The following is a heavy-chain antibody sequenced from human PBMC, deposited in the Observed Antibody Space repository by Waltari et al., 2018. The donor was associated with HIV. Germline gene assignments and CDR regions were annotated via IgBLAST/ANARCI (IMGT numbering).Heavy chain of an antibody. Sequence: QLQLQESGPGLVKPSETLSLTCTVSGGSITSRSYYWGWIRQPPGKGLEWIATIYYSGSTYYNPSLKSRVTISLDTSKNQFSLKLSSVTAADTAVYYCAREQTTGNSLDYWGQGTLVTVSS. D-gene: IGHD5-12*01. V-gene: IGHV4-39*07. CDR3: AREQTTGNSLDY. J-gene: IGHJ4*02. CDR1: GGSITSRSYY. CDR2: IYYSGST.